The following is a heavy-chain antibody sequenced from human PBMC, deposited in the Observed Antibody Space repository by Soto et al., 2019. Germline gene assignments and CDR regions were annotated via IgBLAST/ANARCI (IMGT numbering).Heavy chain of an antibody. D-gene: IGHD3-16*01. J-gene: IGHJ4*02. CDR1: GFTFSSYA. Sequence: EVQLLESGGGLVQPGGSLRLSCAASGFTFSSYAMNWVRQAPGKGLEWVAGISGSGGSTYYADSVKGRFTISRDNSKNTLYLQMNSLRAEDTAVYYCAKRGWGKWYVDYWGQGTLVTVSS. CDR2: ISGSGGST. V-gene: IGHV3-23*01. CDR3: AKRGWGKWYVDY.